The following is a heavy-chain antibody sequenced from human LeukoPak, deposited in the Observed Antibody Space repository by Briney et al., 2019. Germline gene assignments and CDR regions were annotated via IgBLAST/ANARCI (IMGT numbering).Heavy chain of an antibody. CDR3: ARRGCCSSTSCYGINMDV. CDR1: GYTFTGYY. D-gene: IGHD2-2*01. V-gene: IGHV1-2*02. Sequence: GASVKVSCKASGYTFTGYYMHWVRQAPGQGLEWMGWINPNSGGTNYAQKFRGRVTMTRYTSISTAYMELSRLRSDDTAVYYCARRGCCSSTSCYGINMDVWGKGTAVIVSS. CDR2: INPNSGGT. J-gene: IGHJ6*03.